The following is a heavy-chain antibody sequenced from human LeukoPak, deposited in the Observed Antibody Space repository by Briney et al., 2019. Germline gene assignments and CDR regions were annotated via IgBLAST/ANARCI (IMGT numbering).Heavy chain of an antibody. V-gene: IGHV3-23*01. Sequence: PGGSLRLSCAASGFTFSSYAMSWVRQAPGKGLEWVSAISGSGGSTYYADSVKGRFTISRDNSKNTLYLQMDSLRVEDTAVYYCAKGYGDLVAFDIWGQGTMVTVSS. CDR3: AKGYGDLVAFDI. CDR1: GFTFSSYA. CDR2: ISGSGGST. D-gene: IGHD4-17*01. J-gene: IGHJ3*02.